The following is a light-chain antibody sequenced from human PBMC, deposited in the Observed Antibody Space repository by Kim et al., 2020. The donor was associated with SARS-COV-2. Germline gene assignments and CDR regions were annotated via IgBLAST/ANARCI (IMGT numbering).Light chain of an antibody. J-gene: IGLJ1*01. Sequence: QSVLTQPPSVSAAPGQRVTISCSGGSSNIGNKYVSWYQQLPRTAPKLLIYDNNMRPSGIPDRFSGSKSATSATLGITGLQTGDEADYYCGTWDSSLSLYVFGTGTKVTVL. CDR3: GTWDSSLSLYV. CDR2: DNN. CDR1: SSNIGNKY. V-gene: IGLV1-51*01.